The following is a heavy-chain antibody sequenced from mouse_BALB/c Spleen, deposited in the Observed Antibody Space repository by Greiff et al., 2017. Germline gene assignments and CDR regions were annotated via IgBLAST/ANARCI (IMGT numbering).Heavy chain of an antibody. D-gene: IGHD2-1*01. V-gene: IGHV1S137*01. CDR3: ARGYYGNYWYFDV. CDR2: ISTYYGDA. J-gene: IGHJ1*01. Sequence: QVQLKESGAELVRPGVSVKISCKGSGYTFTDYAMHWVKQSHAKSLEWIGVISTYYGDASYNQKFKGKATMTVDKSSSTAYMELARLTSEDSAIYYCARGYYGNYWYFDVWGAGTTVTVSS. CDR1: GYTFTDYA.